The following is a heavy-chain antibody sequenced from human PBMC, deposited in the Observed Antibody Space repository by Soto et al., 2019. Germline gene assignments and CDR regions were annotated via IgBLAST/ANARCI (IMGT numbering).Heavy chain of an antibody. Sequence: AAVKVSCKASGYTFTSYGISWVRQAPGQGREWMGWISAYNGNTNYAQKLQGRVTMTTVTSTSTAYMELRSLRADDTAVYYCASRIVVGWYFDLWGRGTLVTVSS. V-gene: IGHV1-18*01. CDR3: ASRIVVGWYFDL. CDR1: GYTFTSYG. J-gene: IGHJ2*01. D-gene: IGHD3-22*01. CDR2: ISAYNGNT.